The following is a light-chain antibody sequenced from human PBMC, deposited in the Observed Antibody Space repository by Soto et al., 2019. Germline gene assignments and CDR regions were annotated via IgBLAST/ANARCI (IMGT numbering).Light chain of an antibody. V-gene: IGLV2-8*01. CDR1: SSDVGGYNY. Sequence: QTVVTQPPSASGSPGQSVTISCTGTSSDVGGYNYVSWYQQHPGKAPKLMIYEVTKRPSGVPDRFSGSKSGNTASLTVSGLQAEDEADYYCSSHADSYNWVFGGGTQLTVL. CDR2: EVT. J-gene: IGLJ3*02. CDR3: SSHADSYNWV.